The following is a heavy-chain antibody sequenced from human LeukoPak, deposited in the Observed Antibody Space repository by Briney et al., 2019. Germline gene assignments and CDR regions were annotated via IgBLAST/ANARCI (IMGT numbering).Heavy chain of an antibody. CDR3: AKNSALSSYAGLDY. CDR2: ISGVGGDI. Sequence: GGSLRLSCAASGFTFSNYGMSWVRQAPGKGLGWVSVISGVGGDIDYADFVKGRFTISRDNSESTLYLQMNSLRAEDTAVYYCAKNSALSSYAGLDYWGQGTLVTVSS. J-gene: IGHJ4*02. CDR1: GFTFSNYG. D-gene: IGHD4-17*01. V-gene: IGHV3-23*01.